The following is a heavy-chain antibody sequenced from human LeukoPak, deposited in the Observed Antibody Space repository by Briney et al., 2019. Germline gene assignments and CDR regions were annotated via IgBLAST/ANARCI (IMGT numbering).Heavy chain of an antibody. Sequence: ASVKVSCKASGYTFINCGISWVRQAPGQGLGWMGWISAYNGNTNYAQKVQGRVTMTTDTSTSTAYMELRSLRSDDTAVYYCARDLVSLMVYASYIDYWGQGTLVTVSS. CDR3: ARDLVSLMVYASYIDY. CDR2: ISAYNGNT. V-gene: IGHV1-18*01. J-gene: IGHJ4*02. D-gene: IGHD2-8*01. CDR1: GYTFINCG.